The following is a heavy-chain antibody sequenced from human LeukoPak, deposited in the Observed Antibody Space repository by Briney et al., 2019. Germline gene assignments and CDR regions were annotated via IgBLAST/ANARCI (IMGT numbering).Heavy chain of an antibody. CDR2: IGTAGDT. CDR1: GFTFSSYD. J-gene: IGHJ4*02. D-gene: IGHD6-19*01. Sequence: GGSLRLSCAACGFTFSSYDMHWVRQATGKGLEWVSAIGTAGDTYYPASVTCQFTISRENAKNSLYLQMNSRRAGDTAVYYCSKGYSSGWQYYFDYWGQGTLVTVSS. CDR3: SKGYSSGWQYYFDY. V-gene: IGHV3-13*03.